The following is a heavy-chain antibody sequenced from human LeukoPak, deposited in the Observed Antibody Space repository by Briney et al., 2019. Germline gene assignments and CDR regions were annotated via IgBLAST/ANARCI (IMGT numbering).Heavy chain of an antibody. D-gene: IGHD3-10*01. J-gene: IGHJ4*02. CDR2: IYSGGST. CDR3: AKLAPRTSSGLLWFGELSPYPDY. V-gene: IGHV3-53*01. CDR1: GFTVSSNY. Sequence: GGSLRLSCAASGFTVSSNYMSWVRQAPGKGLEWVSVIYSGGSTYYADSVKGRFTISRDNSKNTLYLQMNSLRAEDTAVYYCAKLAPRTSSGLLWFGELSPYPDYWGQGTLVTVSS.